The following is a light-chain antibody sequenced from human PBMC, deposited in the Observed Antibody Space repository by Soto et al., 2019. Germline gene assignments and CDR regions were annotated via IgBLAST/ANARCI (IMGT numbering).Light chain of an antibody. V-gene: IGKV3-20*01. CDR3: QQYGTSPRT. CDR2: GVS. CDR1: QSVRSSY. Sequence: EIVWTQSPGTLSLSPGERATLSGRASQSVRSSYLAWYQQKLGQAPRLLIYGVSNRATGIPDRFSGSGSGTDFTLTISRLESEDCAVYYCQQYGTSPRTFGQGTKVEIK. J-gene: IGKJ1*01.